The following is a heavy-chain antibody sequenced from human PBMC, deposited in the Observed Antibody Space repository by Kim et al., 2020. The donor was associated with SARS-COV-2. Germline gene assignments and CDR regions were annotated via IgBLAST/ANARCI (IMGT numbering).Heavy chain of an antibody. CDR1: GFTFSSYD. D-gene: IGHD2-2*01. CDR3: ARGLYCSSTSCPPSGMDV. V-gene: IGHV3-13*04. CDR2: IGTAGDT. Sequence: GGSLRLSCAASGFTFSSYDMHWVRQATGKGLEWVSAIGTAGDTYYPGSVKGRFTISRENAKNSLYLQMNSLRAGDTAVYYCARGLYCSSTSCPPSGMDVWGQGTTVTVSS. J-gene: IGHJ6*02.